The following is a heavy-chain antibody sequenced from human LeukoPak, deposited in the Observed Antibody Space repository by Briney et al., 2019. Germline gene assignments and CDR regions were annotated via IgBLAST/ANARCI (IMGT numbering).Heavy chain of an antibody. V-gene: IGHV1-46*03. CDR1: GYTFTSYY. CDR2: INPSGGST. D-gene: IGHD3-9*01. CDR3: ARGCYDILTGYCFDY. Sequence: ASVKVSCKASGYTFTSYYMHWVRQAPGQGLEWMGIINPSGGSTSYAQKFQGRVTMTRDTSTSTVYMGLSSLRSEDTAVYYCARGCYDILTGYCFDYWGQGTLVTVSS. J-gene: IGHJ4*02.